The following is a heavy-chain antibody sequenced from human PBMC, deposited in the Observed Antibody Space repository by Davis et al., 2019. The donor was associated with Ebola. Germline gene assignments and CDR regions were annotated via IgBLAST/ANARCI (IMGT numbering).Heavy chain of an antibody. Sequence: ASVKVSCKASGYTFTNYYMHWVRQAPGQGLEWMGMINPNDGRTIYAQKFQARVSMTRNTSISTAYMELNSLRSEDTAVYYCARGSRTLDIWGQGTVVTVSS. CDR1: GYTFTNYY. D-gene: IGHD3/OR15-3a*01. CDR2: INPNDGRT. J-gene: IGHJ3*02. V-gene: IGHV1-46*01. CDR3: ARGSRTLDI.